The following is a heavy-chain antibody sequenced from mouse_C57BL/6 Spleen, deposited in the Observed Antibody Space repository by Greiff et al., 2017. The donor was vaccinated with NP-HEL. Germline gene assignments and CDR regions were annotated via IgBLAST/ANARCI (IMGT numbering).Heavy chain of an antibody. CDR2: IYPGSGST. V-gene: IGHV1-55*01. J-gene: IGHJ2*01. Sequence: QVQLQQPGAELVKPGASVKMSCKASGYTFTSYWITWVKQRPGQGLEWIGDIYPGSGSTNYNEKFKSKATLTADTSSSTAYMQLSSLTSEDSAVYYCARWVYYGSSFLYYFDYWGQGTTLTVSS. CDR1: GYTFTSYW. CDR3: ARWVYYGSSFLYYFDY. D-gene: IGHD1-1*01.